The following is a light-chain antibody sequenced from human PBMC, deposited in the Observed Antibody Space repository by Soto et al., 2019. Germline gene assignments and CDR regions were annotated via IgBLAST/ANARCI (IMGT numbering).Light chain of an antibody. J-gene: IGLJ1*01. Sequence: QSALTQPPSVSGSPGQSVTISCSGTIDDVTAYYRVSWYQQTPGTAPKLMIYDVSNRPSGVPDRFSGSRSGNTASLTISGLQAEDEGDYYCSVYTVSRTYVFGTGTKLTVL. CDR2: DVS. CDR3: SVYTVSRTYV. V-gene: IGLV2-18*01. CDR1: IDDVTAYYR.